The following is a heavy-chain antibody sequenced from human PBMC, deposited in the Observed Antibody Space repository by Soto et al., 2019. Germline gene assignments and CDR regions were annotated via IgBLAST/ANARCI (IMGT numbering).Heavy chain of an antibody. CDR1: GGSISSYY. CDR3: ACADYYDSSGYGKY. D-gene: IGHD3-22*01. V-gene: IGHV4-59*08. Sequence: PSETLSVTCTVSGGSISSYYWSWIRQTPGKGLEWIGYIYYSGSTNYNPSLKSRVTISVDTSKNQFSLKLSSVTAADTAVYYCACADYYDSSGYGKYWGQGTLVTVSS. J-gene: IGHJ4*02. CDR2: IYYSGST.